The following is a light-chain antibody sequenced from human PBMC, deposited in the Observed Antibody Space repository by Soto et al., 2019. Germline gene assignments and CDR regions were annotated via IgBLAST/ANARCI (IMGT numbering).Light chain of an antibody. CDR2: GAS. CDR1: QSVSSSY. Sequence: DIVLTQSPVTLSLSPGERATLSCRASQSVSSSYLAWYQQQPGQAPRLLIYGASSRATGIPDRFSGSGSGTDFTLTISRLEPEDFAVYYCQQYGSSLYTLGQVTRLEIK. J-gene: IGKJ5*01. V-gene: IGKV3-20*01. CDR3: QQYGSSLYT.